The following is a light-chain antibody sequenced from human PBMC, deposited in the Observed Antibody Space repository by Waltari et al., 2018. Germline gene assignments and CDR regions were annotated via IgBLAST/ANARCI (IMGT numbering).Light chain of an antibody. CDR2: DAS. J-gene: IGKJ4*01. V-gene: IGKV3-11*01. CDR1: QSVDIY. Sequence: EVVLTQSPATLSLSPGERATLSCRASQSVDIYLVWYQQKPGQAPRLLIYDASNRATGIPARFSGSGSGTDFTLTISSLEPEDFAVYYCQQRKIWPPLTFGGGTKVEIK. CDR3: QQRKIWPPLT.